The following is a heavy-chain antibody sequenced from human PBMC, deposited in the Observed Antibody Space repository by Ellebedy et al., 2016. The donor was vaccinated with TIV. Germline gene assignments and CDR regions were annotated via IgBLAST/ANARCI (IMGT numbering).Heavy chain of an antibody. J-gene: IGHJ3*02. CDR1: GITVSNNY. CDR2: IKQDGSEK. D-gene: IGHD3-10*01. CDR3: ERLLGEGDAFDI. Sequence: PGGSLRLSCAASGITVSNNYMSWVRQAPGKGLEWVANIKQDGSEKYYVDSVKGRFTISKDNAKNSLFLQMNSLRAEDTAVYYCERLLGEGDAFDIWGQGTMVTVSS. V-gene: IGHV3-7*03.